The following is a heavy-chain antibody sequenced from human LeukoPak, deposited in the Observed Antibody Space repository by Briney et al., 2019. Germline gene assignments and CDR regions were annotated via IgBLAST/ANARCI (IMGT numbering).Heavy chain of an antibody. V-gene: IGHV4-59*01. J-gene: IGHJ4*02. CDR3: ARLLLPAAAVDY. Sequence: PSETLSLTCTVSGGSIRSDYWSWIRQPPGKGLEWIGYIYYSGSTNYNPSLKSRVTISVDTSKNQFSLKLSSVTAADTAVYYCARLLLPAAAVDYWGQGTLVTVSS. D-gene: IGHD2-2*01. CDR2: IYYSGST. CDR1: GGSIRSDY.